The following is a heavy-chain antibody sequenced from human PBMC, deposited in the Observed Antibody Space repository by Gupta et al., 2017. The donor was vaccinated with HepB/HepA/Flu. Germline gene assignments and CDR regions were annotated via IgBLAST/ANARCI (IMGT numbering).Heavy chain of an antibody. Sequence: QVQLVESGGGVVQPGGSLRLSCAASGFTFSTYGMHWVPQVPGKGLEWLTVIAYDGRNKYYTDSVKGRFTVSRDNSENTLYLQMNSLRAEDTALYYCARDPRQPPYNNPWFFFDSWGQGTLVTVSS. CDR2: IAYDGRNK. J-gene: IGHJ4*02. CDR3: ARDPRQPPYNNPWFFFDS. V-gene: IGHV3-30*03. CDR1: GFTFSTYG. D-gene: IGHD1-14*01.